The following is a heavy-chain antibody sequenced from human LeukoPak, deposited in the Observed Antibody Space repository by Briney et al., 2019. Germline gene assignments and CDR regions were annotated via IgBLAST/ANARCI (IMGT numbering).Heavy chain of an antibody. D-gene: IGHD3-22*01. CDR2: INPSGGST. V-gene: IGHV1-46*01. Sequence: ASVKVSCKASGYTFTSYYMHWVRQAPGQGLEWMGIINPSGGSTSYAQKFQGRVTMTRHTSTSTVYMELSSLRSEDTAVYYCARGGYYYDSSGYYPPGAFDIWGQGTMVTVSS. J-gene: IGHJ3*02. CDR3: ARGGYYYDSSGYYPPGAFDI. CDR1: GYTFTSYY.